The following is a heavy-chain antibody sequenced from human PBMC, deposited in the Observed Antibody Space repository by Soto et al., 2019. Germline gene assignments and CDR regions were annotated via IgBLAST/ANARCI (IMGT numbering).Heavy chain of an antibody. CDR3: ARVRWYCTNGVCYTPPWFDP. D-gene: IGHD2-8*01. CDR2: INHSGST. Sequence: SETLSLTCAFYCGSFIGYYWSWIRQPPGKGLEWIGEINHSGSTNYNPSLKSRVTISVDTSKNQFSLKLSSVTAADTAVYYCARVRWYCTNGVCYTPPWFDPWGQGTLVTVSS. CDR1: CGSFIGYY. V-gene: IGHV4-34*01. J-gene: IGHJ5*02.